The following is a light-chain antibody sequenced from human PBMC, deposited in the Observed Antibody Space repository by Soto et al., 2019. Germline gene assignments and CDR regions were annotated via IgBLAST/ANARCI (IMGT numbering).Light chain of an antibody. CDR3: AAWDDSLNSV. Sequence: QAVVTQPPSASGTPGQRVTISCSGSSSNIVSNTVNWYQQLPGTAPKLLIYSNNQRPSGVPDRFSGSKSGTSASLAISGLQAEDEADYYCAAWDDSLNSVFGGGTQLTVL. CDR1: SSNIVSNT. V-gene: IGLV1-44*01. CDR2: SNN. J-gene: IGLJ2*01.